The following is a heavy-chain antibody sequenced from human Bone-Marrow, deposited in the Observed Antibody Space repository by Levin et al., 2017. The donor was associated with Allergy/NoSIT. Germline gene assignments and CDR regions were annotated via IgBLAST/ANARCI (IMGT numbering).Heavy chain of an antibody. CDR2: FSYTGST. D-gene: IGHD3-16*01. J-gene: IGHJ6*03. V-gene: IGHV4-59*08. CDR3: ARLGPADHYYYMDV. CDR1: GGSMTNYY. Sequence: PSETLSLTCTVSGGSMTNYYWSWIRQSPGKDLEWMAYFSYTGSTNYNPSLKSRVTISVDTSKNQFSLNLTPVSAADTAVYYWARLGPADHYYYMDVWGKGTTVTVSS.